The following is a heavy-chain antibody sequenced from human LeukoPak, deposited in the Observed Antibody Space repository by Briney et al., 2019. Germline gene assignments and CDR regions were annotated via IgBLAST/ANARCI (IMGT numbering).Heavy chain of an antibody. V-gene: IGHV3-74*01. J-gene: IGHJ2*01. CDR2: INSDGSST. CDR1: GFTFSSYW. Sequence: PGGSLRLSCAASGFTFSSYWMHWVRQAPGKGLVWVSRINSDGSSTSYADSVKGRFTISRGNAKNTLYLQMNSLRAEDTAVYYCARMFTAMVPGWYFDLWGRGTLVTVSS. CDR3: ARMFTAMVPGWYFDL. D-gene: IGHD5-18*01.